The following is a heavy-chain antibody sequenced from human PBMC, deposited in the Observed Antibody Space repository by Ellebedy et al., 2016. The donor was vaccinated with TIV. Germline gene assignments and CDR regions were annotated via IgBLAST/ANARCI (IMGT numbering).Heavy chain of an antibody. CDR3: ARHEGSSGYGGFQH. CDR2: IYYSGST. D-gene: IGHD3-22*01. J-gene: IGHJ1*01. V-gene: IGHV4-59*08. Sequence: SETLSLTXTVSGGSISSYYWSWIRQPPGKGLEWIGYIYYSGSTNYNPSLKSRVTISVDTSKNQFSLKLSSVTAADTAVYYCARHEGSSGYGGFQHWGQGTLVTVSS. CDR1: GGSISSYY.